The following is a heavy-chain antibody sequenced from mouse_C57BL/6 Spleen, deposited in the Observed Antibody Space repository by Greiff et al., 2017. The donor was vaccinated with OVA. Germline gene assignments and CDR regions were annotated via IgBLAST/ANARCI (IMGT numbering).Heavy chain of an antibody. CDR1: GFTFSDYG. CDR2: ISSGSSTI. D-gene: IGHD2-4*01. J-gene: IGHJ2*01. Sequence: EVKVVESGGGLVKPGGSLKLSCAASGFTFSDYGMHWVRQAPEKGLEWVAYISSGSSTIYYADTVKGRFTISRDNAKNTLFLQMTSLRSEDTAMYYCARQIYYDYVFDYWGQGTTLTVSS. CDR3: ARQIYYDYVFDY. V-gene: IGHV5-17*01.